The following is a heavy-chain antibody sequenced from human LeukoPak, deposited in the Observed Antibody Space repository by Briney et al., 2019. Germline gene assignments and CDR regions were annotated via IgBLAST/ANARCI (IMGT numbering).Heavy chain of an antibody. D-gene: IGHD3-22*01. J-gene: IGHJ3*02. CDR2: INPSGRST. CDR1: GYTFTNYY. V-gene: IGHV1-46*01. Sequence: GASVKISCKAPGYTFTNYYMHWVGQAPGQGLEWMGIINPSGRSTTYVQQFQGRVTMTRDMSTSTVYMELSSLRSEDTAVYYCARGRNYYDSSDYYEGDAFDIWGQGTVVTVSS. CDR3: ARGRNYYDSSDYYEGDAFDI.